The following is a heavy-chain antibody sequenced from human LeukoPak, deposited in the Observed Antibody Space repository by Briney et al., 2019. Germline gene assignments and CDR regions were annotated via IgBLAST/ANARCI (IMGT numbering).Heavy chain of an antibody. Sequence: SETLSLTCAVSGYSISSGYYWGWIRQPPGKGLEWIGSIYHSGSTYYNPSHKSRVTISVDTSKNQFSLKLSSVTAADTAVYFCARVDSSGGSDAFDIWGQGTMVTVSS. CDR2: IYHSGST. D-gene: IGHD3-22*01. J-gene: IGHJ3*02. CDR1: GYSISSGYY. V-gene: IGHV4-38-2*01. CDR3: ARVDSSGGSDAFDI.